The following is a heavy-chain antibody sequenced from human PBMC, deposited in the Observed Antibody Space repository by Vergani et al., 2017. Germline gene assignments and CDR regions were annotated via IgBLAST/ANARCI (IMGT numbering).Heavy chain of an antibody. D-gene: IGHD4-17*01. J-gene: IGHJ4*02. Sequence: VQLVESGGGVVQPGRSLRLSCAASGFTFSSYAMHWVRQAPGKGLEWVAVISYDGSNKYYADSVKGRFTISRDNSKNTLYLQMNSLRAEDTAVYYCARDREDGDAFDYWGQGTLVTVSS. CDR1: GFTFSSYA. CDR3: ARDREDGDAFDY. CDR2: ISYDGSNK. V-gene: IGHV3-30-3*01.